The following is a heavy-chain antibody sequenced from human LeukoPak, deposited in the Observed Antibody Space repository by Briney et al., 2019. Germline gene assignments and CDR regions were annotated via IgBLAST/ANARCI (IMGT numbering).Heavy chain of an antibody. J-gene: IGHJ4*02. CDR1: GYTFISYA. CDR2: ISAYNGDT. D-gene: IGHD2-15*01. V-gene: IGHV1-18*01. CDR3: ARVEGYCSGGSCYFDH. Sequence: ASVKVSCKASGYTFISYAISWVRQAPGQGLEWMGWISAYNGDTKYAQKLQGRVTMTTDTSTSTAYMELRSLRSDDTAVYYCARVEGYCSGGSCYFDHWGQGTLVTVSS.